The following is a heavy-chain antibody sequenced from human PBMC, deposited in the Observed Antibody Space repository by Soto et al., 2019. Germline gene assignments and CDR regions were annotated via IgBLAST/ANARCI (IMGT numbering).Heavy chain of an antibody. V-gene: IGHV3-30*18. CDR1: GFNFDNYG. Sequence: GGSVRLSCQASGFNFDNYGMHWVRQAPGEGLEWVAVITYDGSFQYYADSVKGRFTISRDNSKNTLFLHLNTLKPEDTAVYHCAKDRVGGTFYTPLGFWGQGTLVTVSS. D-gene: IGHD1-7*01. CDR3: AKDRVGGTFYTPLGF. J-gene: IGHJ4*02. CDR2: ITYDGSFQ.